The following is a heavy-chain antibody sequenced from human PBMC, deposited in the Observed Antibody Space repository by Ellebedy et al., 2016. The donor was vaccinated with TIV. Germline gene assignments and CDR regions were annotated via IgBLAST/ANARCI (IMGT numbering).Heavy chain of an antibody. CDR1: GFVAGTKY. D-gene: IGHD3-10*01. J-gene: IGHJ4*02. V-gene: IGHV3-53*01. CDR3: VTRDYSGSRED. CDR2: IYNGDGT. Sequence: GGSLRLSCVGSGFVAGTKYTSWVRQAPGKGLEWVSVIYNGDGTYYADSVKGRFTISRDSLKNTVYLQMTSLRVDDTAVYYCVTRDYSGSREDWGQGTLVTVSS.